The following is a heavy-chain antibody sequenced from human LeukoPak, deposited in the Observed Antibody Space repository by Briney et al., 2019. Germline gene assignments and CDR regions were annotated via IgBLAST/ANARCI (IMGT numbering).Heavy chain of an antibody. CDR3: ARLITGGVYYMDV. J-gene: IGHJ6*03. D-gene: IGHD1-14*01. V-gene: IGHV4-38-2*02. Sequence: KPSETLSLTCTVSGYSISSGYYWGWIRQPPGKGLEWIGIIYNSGSTYYNPSLKSRVTLSVDTSKNQFSLRLSSVTAADTAVYYCARLITGGVYYMDVWGKETTVTVSS. CDR1: GYSISSGYY. CDR2: IYNSGST.